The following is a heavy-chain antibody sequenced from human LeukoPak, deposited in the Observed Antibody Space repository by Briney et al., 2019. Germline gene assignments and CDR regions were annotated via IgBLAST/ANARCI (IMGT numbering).Heavy chain of an antibody. CDR1: GYTFIGYY. D-gene: IGHD3-16*02. CDR3: TIDRSRYFDY. CDR2: INPNNGAT. Sequence: ASVKVSCKASGYTFIGYYMHWVRQAPGQGLDWMGWINPNNGATDYAQKFQGRFTMTRDTSISTVYMELSRLRSDDTAVYYCTIDRSRYFDYWGQRALGTVSS. V-gene: IGHV1-2*02. J-gene: IGHJ4*03.